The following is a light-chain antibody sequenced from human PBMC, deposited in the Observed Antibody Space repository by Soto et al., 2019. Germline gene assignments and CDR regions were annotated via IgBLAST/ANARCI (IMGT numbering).Light chain of an antibody. CDR2: WAS. V-gene: IGKV4-1*01. CDR3: QQYYGTPLT. CDR1: QSVLYSSNNKNY. J-gene: IGKJ4*01. Sequence: DIVMTQSPDSLAVSLGERATINCKSCQSVLYSSNNKNYLAWYQQKPGQPPKLLIYWASTRESGVPDRFRGSGSGTDFTLTISSLQAEDVAVYSCQQYYGTPLTFGGGTKVEIK.